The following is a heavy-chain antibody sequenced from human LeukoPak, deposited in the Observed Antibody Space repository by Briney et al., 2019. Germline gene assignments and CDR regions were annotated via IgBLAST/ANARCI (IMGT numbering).Heavy chain of an antibody. CDR2: INPNSGGT. V-gene: IGHV1-2*02. D-gene: IGHD3-22*01. CDR3: ARIIATSADTFDY. Sequence: ASVKVSCKASGYTFTGYYMHWVRQAPGQGLEWMGWINPNSGGTNYAQKFQGRVTMTRDTSISTAYMELSRLRSDDTAVYYCARIIATSADTFDYWGQGTLVTVSS. CDR1: GYTFTGYY. J-gene: IGHJ4*02.